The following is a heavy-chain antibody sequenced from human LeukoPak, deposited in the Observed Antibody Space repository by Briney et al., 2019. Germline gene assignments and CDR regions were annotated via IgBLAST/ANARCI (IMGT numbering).Heavy chain of an antibody. Sequence: SETLSLTCTVSGGSISRNEYYWGWIRQPPGKGLEWIGSISYGGSTFCNPSLKSRVTISVDASKSQFSLKLSSVTAADTAVYYCARDGSYCSGGSCYSFLWGQGTLVTVSS. CDR3: ARDGSYCSGGSCYSFL. J-gene: IGHJ4*02. D-gene: IGHD2-15*01. V-gene: IGHV4-39*02. CDR2: ISYGGST. CDR1: GGSISRNEYY.